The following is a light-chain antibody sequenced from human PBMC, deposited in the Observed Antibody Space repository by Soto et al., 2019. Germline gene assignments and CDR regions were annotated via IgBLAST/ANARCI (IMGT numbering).Light chain of an antibody. V-gene: IGLV1-44*01. Sequence: QSVLTQSPSASGTPGQRVTISCSGSRSNIGNNAVSWYQQLPGTAPKLLIYNNNQRPSRVPDRFSGSKSGTSASLAISGLQSEDEADYYCAAWDDSLNARGVFGGGTKLTVL. CDR3: AAWDDSLNARGV. CDR2: NNN. J-gene: IGLJ3*02. CDR1: RSNIGNNA.